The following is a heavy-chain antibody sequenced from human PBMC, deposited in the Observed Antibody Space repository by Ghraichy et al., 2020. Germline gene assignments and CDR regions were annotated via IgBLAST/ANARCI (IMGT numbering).Heavy chain of an antibody. D-gene: IGHD5-18*01. Sequence: SETLSLTCAVYGGSFSGYYWSWIRQPPGKGLEWIGEINHSGSTNYNPSLKSRVTISVDTSKNQFSLKLSSVTAADTAVYYCARELLGYSYGRTLGYWGQGTLVTVSS. CDR3: ARELLGYSYGRTLGY. V-gene: IGHV4-34*01. J-gene: IGHJ4*02. CDR2: INHSGST. CDR1: GGSFSGYY.